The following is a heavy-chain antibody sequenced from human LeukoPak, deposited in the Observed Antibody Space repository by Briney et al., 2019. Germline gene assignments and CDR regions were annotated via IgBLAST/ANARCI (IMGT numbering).Heavy chain of an antibody. CDR3: ARYSGSYSDAGAYFDY. CDR2: INPNSGGT. Sequence: ASVKVSCKASGYTFTGYYMHWVRQAPGQGLEWMGRINPNSGGTNYAQKFQGRVTMTRDTSISTAYMELSRLRFDDTAVYYCARYSGSYSDAGAYFDYWGQGTLVTVSS. D-gene: IGHD1-26*01. V-gene: IGHV1-2*06. J-gene: IGHJ4*02. CDR1: GYTFTGYY.